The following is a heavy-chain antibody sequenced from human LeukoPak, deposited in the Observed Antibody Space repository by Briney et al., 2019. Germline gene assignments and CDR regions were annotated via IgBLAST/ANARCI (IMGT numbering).Heavy chain of an antibody. CDR2: MNTNSGNT. CDR1: GYTFTSYD. CDR3: ARGASRSFDY. D-gene: IGHD6-6*01. J-gene: IGHJ4*02. Sequence: ASVKVLCKTSGYTFTSYDINWVRQATGQGLEWMGVMNTNSGNTGYAQRFRGRVTITRNTSISTAYMELSSLRSEDTAVYCCARGASRSFDYWGQGTLVTVSS. V-gene: IGHV1-8*03.